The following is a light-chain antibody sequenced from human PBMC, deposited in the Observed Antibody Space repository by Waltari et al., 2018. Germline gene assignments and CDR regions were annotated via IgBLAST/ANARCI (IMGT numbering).Light chain of an antibody. J-gene: IGKJ2*01. CDR2: GAS. CDR3: QYYSTSPTYT. CDR1: QSISSSY. V-gene: IGKV3-20*01. Sequence: EIVLTQSPGTLSLSPGERATLSCRASQSISSSYLAWYQQKLGQAPRLFIYGASTRATGIPDRFSGSGSGTDFTLTISRLEPEDFAVYYCQYYSTSPTYTFGQGTKLEIK.